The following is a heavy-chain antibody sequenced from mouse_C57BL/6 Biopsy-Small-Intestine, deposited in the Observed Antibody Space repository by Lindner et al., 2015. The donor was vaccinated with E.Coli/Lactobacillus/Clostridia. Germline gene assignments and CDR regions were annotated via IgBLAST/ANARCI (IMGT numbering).Heavy chain of an antibody. D-gene: IGHD1-1*01. CDR2: IRSKSSNYAT. CDR3: VRAGSSYPYWYFDV. J-gene: IGHJ1*03. V-gene: IGHV10-3*01. CDR1: GFTFNTYA. Sequence: VQLQESGGGLVQPKGSLNSHCAASGFTFNTYAMHWVRQAPGKGLEWVARIRSKSSNYATYYADSVKDRFTISRDDSQSMLYLQMNNLKTEDTAMYYCVRAGSSYPYWYFDVWGTGTTVTVSS.